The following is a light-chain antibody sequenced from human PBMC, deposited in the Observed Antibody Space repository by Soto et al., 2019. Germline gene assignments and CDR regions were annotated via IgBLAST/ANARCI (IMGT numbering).Light chain of an antibody. CDR3: QQSYSTPIT. J-gene: IGKJ5*01. V-gene: IGKV1-39*01. CDR2: AAS. Sequence: DIQMTQSPSSLCASVGDRVTITCVASQSISSYLNWYQQKPGKAPKLLIYAASSLQSGVPSRFSGSGSGTDFTLTISSLQPEDFATYYCQQSYSTPITFGQGTRLEIK. CDR1: QSISSY.